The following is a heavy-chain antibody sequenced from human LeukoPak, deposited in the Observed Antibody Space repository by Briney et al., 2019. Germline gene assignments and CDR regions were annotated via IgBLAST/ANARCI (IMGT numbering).Heavy chain of an antibody. J-gene: IGHJ6*02. D-gene: IGHD2-15*01. CDR3: ARDKAYCSGGSRYPIHGMDV. CDR1: GFTFSSYA. CDR2: ISYDGSNK. V-gene: IGHV3-30-3*01. Sequence: GGSLRLSCAASGFTFSSYAMHWVRQAPGKGLEWVAVISYDGSNKYYADSVKGRFTISRDNSKNTLYLQMNSLRAEDTAVYYCARDKAYCSGGSRYPIHGMDVWGQGTTVTVSS.